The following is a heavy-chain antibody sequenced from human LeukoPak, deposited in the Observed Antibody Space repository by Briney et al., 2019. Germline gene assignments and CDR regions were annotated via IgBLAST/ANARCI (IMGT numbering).Heavy chain of an antibody. V-gene: IGHV3-48*03. CDR2: ISSSGSTI. CDR1: GFTFSSYE. D-gene: IGHD2-2*01. Sequence: PGGSLRLSCAASGFTFSSYEMNWVRQAPGKGLEWVSYISSSGSTIYYADSVKGRFTISRDNAKNSLYLQMNSLRAEDTAVYYCTRGAYYCSSPSCDYYYYYYMDVWGKGTTVTVSS. J-gene: IGHJ6*03. CDR3: TRGAYYCSSPSCDYYYYYYMDV.